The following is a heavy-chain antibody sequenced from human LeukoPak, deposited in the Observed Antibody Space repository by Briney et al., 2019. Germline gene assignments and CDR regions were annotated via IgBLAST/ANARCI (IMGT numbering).Heavy chain of an antibody. CDR1: GGSISSYY. J-gene: IGHJ6*02. CDR3: ARDQGNYYDSSGAPYYYYGMDV. CDR2: IYYSGST. D-gene: IGHD3-22*01. Sequence: SETLSLTCTVSGGSISSYYWSWIRQLPGKGLEWIGYIYYSGSTNYNPSLKRRVTISVDTSKNQFSLKLSSVTAADTAVYYCARDQGNYYDSSGAPYYYYGMDVWGQGTTVTVSS. V-gene: IGHV4-59*01.